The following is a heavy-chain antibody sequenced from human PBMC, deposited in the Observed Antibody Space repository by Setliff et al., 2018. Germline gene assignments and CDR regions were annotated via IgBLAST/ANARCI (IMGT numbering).Heavy chain of an antibody. D-gene: IGHD6-6*01. V-gene: IGHV4-4*09. CDR2: IYTSWST. J-gene: IGHJ4*02. CDR1: GGSISSYY. CDR3: ARGRNVAARLLDS. Sequence: SETLSLTCTVSGGSISSYYWSWIRQPPGKGLEWIGQIYTSWSTIYNPSLKSRVTILLDTSKNQFSLTLTSVTAADTGIYYCARGRNVAARLLDSWGQGARVTVSS.